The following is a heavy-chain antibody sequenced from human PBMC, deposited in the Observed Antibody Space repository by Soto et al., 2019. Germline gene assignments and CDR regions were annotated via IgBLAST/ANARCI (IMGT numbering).Heavy chain of an antibody. J-gene: IGHJ3*02. V-gene: IGHV3-64*01. CDR3: ARSGVLWFGYAFDI. Sequence: SGGSLRLSCAASGFTFSSYAMHWVRQAPGKGLEYVSAISSNGGSTYYANSVKGRFTISRDNSKNTLYLQMGSLRAEDMAVYYCARSGVLWFGYAFDIWGQGTMVTVSS. CDR2: ISSNGGST. D-gene: IGHD3-10*01. CDR1: GFTFSSYA.